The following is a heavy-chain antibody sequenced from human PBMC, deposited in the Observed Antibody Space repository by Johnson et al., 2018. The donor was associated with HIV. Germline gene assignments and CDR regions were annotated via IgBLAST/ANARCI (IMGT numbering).Heavy chain of an antibody. CDR1: GFTFSDYY. Sequence: QVQLVESGGGLVKPGGSLRLSCAASGFTFSDYYMSWIRQAPGKGLEWVSYISSTKNTIYYADSVKGRFTISRDTAKNSLSLQMNSLRAEDTAVCYCVRDAFDYRDACGRFGGAGFDIWGQGTVITVSS. D-gene: IGHD3-16*01. J-gene: IGHJ3*02. CDR3: VRDAFDYRDACGRFGGAGFDI. V-gene: IGHV3-11*01. CDR2: ISSTKNTI.